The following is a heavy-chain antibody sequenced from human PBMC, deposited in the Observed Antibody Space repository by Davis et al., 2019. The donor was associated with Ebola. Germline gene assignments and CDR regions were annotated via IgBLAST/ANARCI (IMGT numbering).Heavy chain of an antibody. CDR1: GGPTSSSNW. V-gene: IGHV4-4*02. D-gene: IGHD1-26*01. CDR3: ARVRSYTWFDP. J-gene: IGHJ5*02. Sequence: SETLSLTCAVSGGPTSSSNWWSWVRQPPGKGLEWIGEIHHSGSTNYNPSLKSRVTMFLDKSLNQFSLKLSSVTAADTAVYYCARVRSYTWFDPWGQGTLVTVSS. CDR2: IHHSGST.